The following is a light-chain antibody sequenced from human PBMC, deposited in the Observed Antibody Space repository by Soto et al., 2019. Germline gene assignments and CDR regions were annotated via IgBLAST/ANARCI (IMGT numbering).Light chain of an antibody. Sequence: SVVTQPAPLSGAPGPSVTISRPGTNSDVGGYNYVSWYQQHPGKAPKLMIYDVSNRPSGVSNRFSGSKSGNTASLTISGLQAEDEADYYCGSYTSSSTLVVFGTGTKVTVL. CDR2: DVS. CDR3: GSYTSSSTLVV. V-gene: IGLV2-14*01. CDR1: NSDVGGYNY. J-gene: IGLJ1*01.